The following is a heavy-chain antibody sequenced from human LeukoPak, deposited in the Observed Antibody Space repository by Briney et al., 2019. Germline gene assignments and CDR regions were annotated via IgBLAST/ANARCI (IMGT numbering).Heavy chain of an antibody. J-gene: IGHJ4*02. CDR1: GYTFNSYG. D-gene: IGHD5-24*01. V-gene: IGHV1-18*01. Sequence: ASVKVSCKASGYTFNSYGISWVRQAPGQGLEWMGWIRAYNGNTNYAQKLQGRVTITTDTSTSTAYMELRSLRFDDTAVYYCARDEGWPSNRGFDYWGQGTLVTVSS. CDR2: IRAYNGNT. CDR3: ARDEGWPSNRGFDY.